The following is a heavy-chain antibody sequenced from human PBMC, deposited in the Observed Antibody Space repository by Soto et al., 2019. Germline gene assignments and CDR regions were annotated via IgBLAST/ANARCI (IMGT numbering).Heavy chain of an antibody. CDR3: ARDRKLEAARPRYYYGMDV. J-gene: IGHJ6*02. CDR1: GFTFSSYG. V-gene: IGHV3-33*01. Sequence: PGGSLRLSCAASGFTFSSYGMHWARQAPGKGLEWVAVIWYDGSNKYYADSVKGRFTISRDNSKNTLYLQMNSLRAEDTAVYYCARDRKLEAARPRYYYGMDVWGQGTTVTVSS. CDR2: IWYDGSNK. D-gene: IGHD6-6*01.